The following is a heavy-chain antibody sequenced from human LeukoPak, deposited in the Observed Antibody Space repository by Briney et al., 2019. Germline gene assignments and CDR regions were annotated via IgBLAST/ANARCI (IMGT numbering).Heavy chain of an antibody. D-gene: IGHD2-2*02. CDR2: IYSGGRK. V-gene: IGHV3-53*01. J-gene: IGHJ4*02. CDR3: ARGYSY. CDR1: GFTVSSNY. Sequence: GRSLRLSCAASGFTVSSNYMSWVRQAPGKGLEWVSVIYSGGRKKYADSVKGRFTISRDNSKNTLYLQMNSLRAEDTAVYYCARGYSYWGQGTLVTVSS.